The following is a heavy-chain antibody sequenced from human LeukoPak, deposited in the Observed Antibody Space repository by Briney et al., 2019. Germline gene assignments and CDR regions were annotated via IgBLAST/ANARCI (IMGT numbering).Heavy chain of an antibody. CDR2: INSYNGNT. Sequence: ASVKVSCKASGYTFTSFGISWVRQAPGQGLEWMGWINSYNGNTKYAQNLQGRVTMTTDTSTSTAYMELRSLRSEDTAVYYCARDSNQLLSGTIYYFDYWGQGTLVTVSS. V-gene: IGHV1-18*01. D-gene: IGHD2-2*01. J-gene: IGHJ4*02. CDR3: ARDSNQLLSGTIYYFDY. CDR1: GYTFTSFG.